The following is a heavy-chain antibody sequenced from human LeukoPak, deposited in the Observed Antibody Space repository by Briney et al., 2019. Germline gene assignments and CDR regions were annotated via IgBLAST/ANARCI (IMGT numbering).Heavy chain of an antibody. J-gene: IGHJ4*02. D-gene: IGHD1-26*01. CDR3: ASAEYSGSYPYFDY. CDR1: GGSISSYY. CDR2: IYYSGST. V-gene: IGHV4-59*01. Sequence: KPSETLSLTCTVSGGSISSYYWSWIRQPPGKGLEWIGYIYYSGSTNYNPSLKSRVTISVDTSKNQSSLKLSSVTAADTAVYYCASAEYSGSYPYFDYWGQGTLVTVSS.